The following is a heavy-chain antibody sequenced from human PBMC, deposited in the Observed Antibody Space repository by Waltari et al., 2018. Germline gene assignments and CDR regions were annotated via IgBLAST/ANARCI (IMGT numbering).Heavy chain of an antibody. D-gene: IGHD1-7*01. J-gene: IGHJ4*02. CDR2: INPXSGGT. CDR1: GYTFHGYY. V-gene: IGHV1-2*02. Sequence: VPXXQSGAEXKRPXASLKVSCXASGYTFHGYYMPWVRQAPGQGLEWMXWINPXSGGTXYAQKFQGRVXMTRDTSISTAYMELSRXRSDDTAVXYXARXITGTTGDYFDXWGQGTLVTVSS. CDR3: ARXITGTTGDYFDX.